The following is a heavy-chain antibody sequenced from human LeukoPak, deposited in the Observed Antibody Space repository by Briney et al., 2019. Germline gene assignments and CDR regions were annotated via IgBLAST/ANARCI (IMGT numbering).Heavy chain of an antibody. CDR2: ISTSGST. CDR3: ARANDILTGYPYDKYYFDY. D-gene: IGHD3-9*01. J-gene: IGHJ4*02. Sequence: SETLSLTCTVSGGSISSYYWSWIRQPAGKGLESIGHISTSGSTNYNPSLKSRVTISVDTSKNQFSLKLSSVTAADTAVYYCARANDILTGYPYDKYYFDYWGQGTLVTVSS. CDR1: GGSISSYY. V-gene: IGHV4-4*07.